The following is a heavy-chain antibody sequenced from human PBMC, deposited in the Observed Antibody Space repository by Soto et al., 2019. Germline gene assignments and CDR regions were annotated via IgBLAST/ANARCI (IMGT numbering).Heavy chain of an antibody. CDR1: GFTFSSFS. Sequence: EVQLVESGGGLVQRGGSLRLSCAASGFTFSSFSMNWVRQAPGRGLEWISYIGGGGRLISYADSVKGRFAISRDNAQNSLYLQMDSLIDEDTAVYYCARDLGWAFDCWGQGTLVTVSS. D-gene: IGHD6-19*01. J-gene: IGHJ4*02. V-gene: IGHV3-48*02. CDR2: IGGGGRLI. CDR3: ARDLGWAFDC.